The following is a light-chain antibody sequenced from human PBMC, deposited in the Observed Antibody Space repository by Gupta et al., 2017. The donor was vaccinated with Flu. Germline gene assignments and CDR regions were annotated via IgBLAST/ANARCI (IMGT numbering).Light chain of an antibody. CDR3: QQSYSTPPT. J-gene: IGKJ1*01. Sequence: PSARSASVGDRVTITCRASQSISNYLNWYQQKPGKAPKLLIYAASSLQSGVPSRLSGSGSGTDFTLTISSLQPEDFATYYCQQSYSTPPTFGQGTKVEIK. V-gene: IGKV1-39*01. CDR2: AAS. CDR1: QSISNY.